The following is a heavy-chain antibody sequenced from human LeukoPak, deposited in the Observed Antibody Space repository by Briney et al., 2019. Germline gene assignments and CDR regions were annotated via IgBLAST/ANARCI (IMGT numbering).Heavy chain of an antibody. J-gene: IGHJ4*02. D-gene: IGHD2-2*01. Sequence: GGSLRLSCAASGFTFDDYAMHWVRQAPGKGLEWVSGISWNSGSIGYADSVKGRFTISRDNAKNSLYLQMNSLRAEDTALYYCAKDALLPVWGQGTLVTVSS. V-gene: IGHV3-9*01. CDR2: ISWNSGSI. CDR3: AKDALLPV. CDR1: GFTFDDYA.